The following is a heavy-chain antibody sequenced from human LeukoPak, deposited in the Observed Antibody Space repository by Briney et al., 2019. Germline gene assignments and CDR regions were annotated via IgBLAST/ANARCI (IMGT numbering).Heavy chain of an antibody. CDR2: IYSDGNT. D-gene: IGHD2-2*01. Sequence: GGSLRLSCAVSGFTVSSIYMGWVRQAPGKGLEWVSFIYSDGNTYYADSVKGRFTLSRDSSRNTLYLQMNSLRAEDTAVYYCAKVIFACSSASCSNYYYYGVDVWGQGTTVTVSS. V-gene: IGHV3-53*05. CDR3: AKVIFACSSASCSNYYYYGVDV. J-gene: IGHJ6*02. CDR1: GFTVSSIY.